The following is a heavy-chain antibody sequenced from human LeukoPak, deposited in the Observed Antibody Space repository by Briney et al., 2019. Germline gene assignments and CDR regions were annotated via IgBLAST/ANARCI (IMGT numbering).Heavy chain of an antibody. V-gene: IGHV3-23*01. CDR2: ISGSGGST. Sequence: PGGSLRLSCAASGFAFSTYAMTWVRQAPGEGLEWVSGISGSGGSTYYTDSVKGRFTVSRDNSKNTLHLQMSSLGAEDTALYYCVKDRCDRTTCPEVWGQGTLVTVSS. CDR3: VKDRCDRTTCPEV. CDR1: GFAFSTYA. J-gene: IGHJ4*02. D-gene: IGHD2-2*01.